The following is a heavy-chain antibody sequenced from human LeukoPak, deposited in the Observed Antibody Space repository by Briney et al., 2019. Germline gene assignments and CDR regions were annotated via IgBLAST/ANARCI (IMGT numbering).Heavy chain of an antibody. Sequence: ASVKVSCKASGYTFTSYDINWVRQATGQGLEWMGWMNPNSGNTGYAQKFQGRITMTRNTSISTAYMELSSLRSEDTAVYYCARGISSWISYNPLLDYWGQGTLVTVSS. J-gene: IGHJ4*02. CDR1: GYTFTSYD. CDR2: MNPNSGNT. CDR3: ARGISSWISYNPLLDY. V-gene: IGHV1-8*01. D-gene: IGHD6-13*01.